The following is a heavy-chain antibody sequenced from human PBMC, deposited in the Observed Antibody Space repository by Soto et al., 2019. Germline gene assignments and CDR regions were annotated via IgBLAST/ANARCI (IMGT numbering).Heavy chain of an antibody. Sequence: GESLKISCNGSGYSFTSYWICWVRQMPGKGLEWMGIIYPGDSDTRYSPSFQGQVTISADKSISTAYLQWSSLEASDTAMYYCARRYCSSTSCYLNAFDIWGQGTMVTVSS. CDR2: IYPGDSDT. J-gene: IGHJ3*02. D-gene: IGHD2-2*01. CDR1: GYSFTSYW. V-gene: IGHV5-51*01. CDR3: ARRYCSSTSCYLNAFDI.